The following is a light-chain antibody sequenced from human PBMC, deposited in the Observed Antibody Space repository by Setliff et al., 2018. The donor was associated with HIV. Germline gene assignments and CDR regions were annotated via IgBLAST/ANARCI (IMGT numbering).Light chain of an antibody. J-gene: IGLJ2*01. CDR3: NSFTRTNTLI. CDR1: SSDVGAYKY. CDR2: EVN. V-gene: IGLV2-14*03. Sequence: QSALTQPDTVSASPRQSITISCTGTSSDVGAYKYVSWYQQHPGKAPKLLIYEVNNRPSGVSSRFSGSKSGNTASLTISGLQPEDEADYYCNSFTRTNTLIFGGGTKVTVL.